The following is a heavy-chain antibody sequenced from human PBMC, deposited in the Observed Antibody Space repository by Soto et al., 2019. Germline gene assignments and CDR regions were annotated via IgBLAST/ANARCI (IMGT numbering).Heavy chain of an antibody. CDR2: ISGSGGST. V-gene: IGHV3-23*01. CDR3: AYRRDYGYYYYYGMDV. J-gene: IGHJ6*02. D-gene: IGHD4-17*01. CDR1: GFTFSSYA. Sequence: PGGSLRLSCAASGFTFSSYAMSWVRQAPGKGLEWVSAISGSGGSTYYADYVKGRFTISRDNSKNTLYLQMNSLRAEDTAVYYCAYRRDYGYYYYYGMDVWGQGITVTVSS.